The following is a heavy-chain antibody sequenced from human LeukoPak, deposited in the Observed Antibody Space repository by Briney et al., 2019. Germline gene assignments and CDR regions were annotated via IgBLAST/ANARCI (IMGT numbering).Heavy chain of an antibody. D-gene: IGHD3-22*01. CDR1: ASTFTTYG. Sequence: PGGSLRLSCTASASTFTTYGFHWVRQAPGKGLEWLAVMSNDGSDKYYADSVKGRFTISRDISKNTLYPQMNSLRAEDTAVYYCAREGKKYYFETSGYYYDDSPFDYWGQGTLVTVSS. V-gene: IGHV3-30*19. J-gene: IGHJ4*02. CDR2: MSNDGSDK. CDR3: AREGKKYYFETSGYYYDDSPFDY.